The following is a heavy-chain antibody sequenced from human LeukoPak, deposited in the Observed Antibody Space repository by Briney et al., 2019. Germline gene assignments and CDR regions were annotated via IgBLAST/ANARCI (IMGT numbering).Heavy chain of an antibody. CDR2: VKKDASEK. J-gene: IGHJ4*02. CDR3: ARGPPYGSRSDYFDY. CDR1: GFTFSNNW. D-gene: IGHD3-10*01. Sequence: GGSLRLSCAASGFTFSNNWMTWVRQARGTRLEWVASVKKDASEKYYVDSVKGRFTISRDNAKNSLYLQMNSLRVEDTAVYYCARGPPYGSRSDYFDYWGQGTLVTVSS. V-gene: IGHV3-7*01.